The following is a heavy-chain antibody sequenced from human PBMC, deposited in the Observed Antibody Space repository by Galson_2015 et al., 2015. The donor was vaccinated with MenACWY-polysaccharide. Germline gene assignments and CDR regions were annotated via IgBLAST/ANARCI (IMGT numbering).Heavy chain of an antibody. V-gene: IGHV3-23*01. CDR3: AKGSVWVGAYDI. CDR1: GFTFRSYG. CDR2: IISNGGTT. Sequence: SLRLSCAASGFTFRSYGINWVRQAPGKGLEWVSNIISNGGTTYYADSVKGRFTSSRDNSKNMVYLQMNSPRVEDTAVYYCAKGSVWVGAYDIWGQGTMVTVSS. D-gene: IGHD1-26*01. J-gene: IGHJ3*02.